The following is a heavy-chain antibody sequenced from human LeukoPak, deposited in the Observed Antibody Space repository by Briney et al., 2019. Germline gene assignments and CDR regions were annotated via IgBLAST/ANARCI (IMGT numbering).Heavy chain of an antibody. CDR1: GFTFGDHN. D-gene: IGHD2-2*01. Sequence: PGGSLRLSCASSGFTFGDHNMDWVRLAPGKGLEWIGRIRNKVNSYSTDYVASVKGRFSISRDDSNNAVYMQMNSLKIEDTAVYFCARSTRGGDYWGQGTLVIVSA. J-gene: IGHJ4*02. V-gene: IGHV3-72*01. CDR3: ARSTRGGDY. CDR2: IRNKVNSYST.